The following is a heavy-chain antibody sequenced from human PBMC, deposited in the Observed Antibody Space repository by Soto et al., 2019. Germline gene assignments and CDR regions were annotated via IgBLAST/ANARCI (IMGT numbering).Heavy chain of an antibody. Sequence: QVQLVESGGGVVQPGRSLRLSCAASGFTFSSYGMHWVRQAPGKGLEWVAVISYDGSNKYYADSVKGRFTISRDNSKNRQYLQMNSLVAEDTAVYYCAKEEGGTAAAGNRDAFDIWGQGKMVTVSS. J-gene: IGHJ3*02. V-gene: IGHV3-30*18. CDR3: AKEEGGTAAAGNRDAFDI. CDR2: ISYDGSNK. D-gene: IGHD6-13*01. CDR1: GFTFSSYG.